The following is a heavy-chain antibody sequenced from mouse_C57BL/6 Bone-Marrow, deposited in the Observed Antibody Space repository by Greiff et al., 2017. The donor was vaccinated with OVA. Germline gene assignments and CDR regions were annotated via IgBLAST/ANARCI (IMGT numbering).Heavy chain of an antibody. J-gene: IGHJ4*01. CDR1: GFSLTSYG. V-gene: IGHV2-5*01. D-gene: IGHD1-1*01. CDR2: IWRGGST. CDR3: AKNPPYYYGSSPYAMDY. Sequence: LQRVESGPGVVQPSQSLSITCTVSGFSLTSYGVHWVRQSPGKGLEWLGVIWRGGSTDYNAAFMSRLSITKDNSKSQVFFKMNSLQADDTAIYYCAKNPPYYYGSSPYAMDYWGQGTSVTVSS.